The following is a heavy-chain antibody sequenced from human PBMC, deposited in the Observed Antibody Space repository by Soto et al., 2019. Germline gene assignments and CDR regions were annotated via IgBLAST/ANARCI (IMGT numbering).Heavy chain of an antibody. CDR1: GGSINNFY. J-gene: IGHJ4*02. CDR3: ARKNLGKGAGYSGGPIDY. D-gene: IGHD5-18*01. V-gene: IGHV4-59*01. CDR2: IYSVGNT. Sequence: SETLSLTCTVSGGSINNFYWAGIRQPPGQTLEWVGYIYSVGNTNYNPSLRGRVTISIDTSKNQFSLNLNSVTAADTAVYYCARKNLGKGAGYSGGPIDYWGQGTGVTVSS.